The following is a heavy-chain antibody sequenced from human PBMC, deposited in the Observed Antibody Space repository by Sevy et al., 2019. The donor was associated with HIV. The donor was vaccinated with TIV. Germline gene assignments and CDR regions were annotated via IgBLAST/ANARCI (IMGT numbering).Heavy chain of an antibody. Sequence: GGSLRLSCAASGFTFSSYAMLWVRQAPGKGLEWVAVISYDGSNKYYADSVKGRFTISRDNSKNTLYLQMNSLRSEDTALYYCARGQHYFDYWGQGTLVTVSS. D-gene: IGHD5-18*01. CDR2: ISYDGSNK. V-gene: IGHV3-30-3*01. CDR1: GFTFSSYA. CDR3: ARGQHYFDY. J-gene: IGHJ4*02.